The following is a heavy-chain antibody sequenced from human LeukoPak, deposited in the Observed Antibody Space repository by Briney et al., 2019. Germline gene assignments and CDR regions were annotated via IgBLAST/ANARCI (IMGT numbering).Heavy chain of an antibody. CDR3: ARTSRYDRTLSNDAFDI. CDR2: INAGNGNT. J-gene: IGHJ3*02. D-gene: IGHD3-22*01. V-gene: IGHV1-3*03. CDR1: GYTFTSYA. Sequence: ASVKVSCKASGYTFTSYAMHWVRQAPGQRLEWMGWINAGNGNTKYSQEFQGRVTITRDTSASTAYMELSSLRSEDTAVYYCARTSRYDRTLSNDAFDIWGQGTMVTVSS.